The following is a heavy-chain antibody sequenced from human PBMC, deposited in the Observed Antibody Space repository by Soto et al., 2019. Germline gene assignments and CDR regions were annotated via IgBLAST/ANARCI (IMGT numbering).Heavy chain of an antibody. CDR3: ARVYGDYLDF. Sequence: SETLSLTCTFSGGSISSGGYYWSWIRQHPGKGLEWIGYIYYSGSTNYNPSLKSRVTISVDTSKHQFSLKLSSVTAADTAVYYCARVYGDYLDFWGQGTLVTVSS. CDR1: GGSISSGGYY. V-gene: IGHV4-61*08. J-gene: IGHJ4*02. D-gene: IGHD4-17*01. CDR2: IYYSGST.